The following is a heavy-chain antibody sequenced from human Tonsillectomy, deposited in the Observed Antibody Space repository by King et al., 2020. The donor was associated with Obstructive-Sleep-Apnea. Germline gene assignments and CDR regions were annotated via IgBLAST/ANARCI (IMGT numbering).Heavy chain of an antibody. CDR3: VRGTLSYYDSSGYPGAFDI. J-gene: IGHJ3*02. CDR1: GFTVSRNY. CDR2: IYTGGTT. Sequence: VQLVESGGGLVQPGGSLRLSCAASGFTVSRNYMSWVRQAPGKGLEWVSLIYTGGTTYYADSVKGRFTISRHNSKNTLYLQMDSLRAEDTAVYYCVRGTLSYYDSSGYPGAFDIWGQGTMVTVSS. V-gene: IGHV3-53*04. D-gene: IGHD3-22*01.